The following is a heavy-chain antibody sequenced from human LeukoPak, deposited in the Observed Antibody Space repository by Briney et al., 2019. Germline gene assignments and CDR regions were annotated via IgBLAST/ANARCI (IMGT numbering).Heavy chain of an antibody. CDR3: ARHRDDSSGYYFDLDY. CDR1: GGSISSYY. D-gene: IGHD3-22*01. Sequence: SETLSLTCTVSGGSISSYYWSWIRQPPGKGLEWIGYIYYSGSTNYNPSLKSRVTISVDTSKNQFSLKLSSVTAADTAVYYCARHRDDSSGYYFDLDYWGQGTLVTVSS. CDR2: IYYSGST. V-gene: IGHV4-59*01. J-gene: IGHJ4*02.